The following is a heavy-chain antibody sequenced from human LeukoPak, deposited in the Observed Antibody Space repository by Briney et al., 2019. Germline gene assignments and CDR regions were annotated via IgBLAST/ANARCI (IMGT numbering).Heavy chain of an antibody. V-gene: IGHV1-69*05. Sequence: GASVKVSCKASRGTFSSYAISWVGQAPGQGLEWMGGIIPMFATANYAQKLQGRVTMTTATSTSTAYMELRSLRSDDTAVYYCVDYSGTYGQDAFGIWGQGTMVTVSS. CDR2: IIPMFATA. CDR1: RGTFSSYA. D-gene: IGHD1-26*01. J-gene: IGHJ3*02. CDR3: VDYSGTYGQDAFGI.